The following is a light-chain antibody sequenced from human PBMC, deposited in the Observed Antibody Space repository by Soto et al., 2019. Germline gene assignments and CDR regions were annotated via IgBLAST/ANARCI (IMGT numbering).Light chain of an antibody. Sequence: IVITPSPSTLPASPGQRVSLPCRASQCVSTTVAWYHQKPGQAPRPLVYGASTRATGIPARFSGSGAGTDFTLTITSLESEDFGVYLCQQYKDWPTTFGQGTKVDI. J-gene: IGKJ1*01. V-gene: IGKV3-15*01. CDR3: QQYKDWPTT. CDR1: QCVSTT. CDR2: GAS.